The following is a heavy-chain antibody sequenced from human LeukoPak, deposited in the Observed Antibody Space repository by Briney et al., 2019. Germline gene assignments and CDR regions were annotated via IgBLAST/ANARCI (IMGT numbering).Heavy chain of an antibody. Sequence: SETLSLTCTVSGYSISSGYYWGWIRQPPGKGLEWIGSIYNSGSTYYNPSLKSRVTISVDTSKNQFSLKLSSVTAADTAVYYCARGAGSSGYPNFDYWGQGTLVTVSS. J-gene: IGHJ4*02. CDR2: IYNSGST. CDR1: GYSISSGYY. CDR3: ARGAGSSGYPNFDY. D-gene: IGHD3-22*01. V-gene: IGHV4-38-2*02.